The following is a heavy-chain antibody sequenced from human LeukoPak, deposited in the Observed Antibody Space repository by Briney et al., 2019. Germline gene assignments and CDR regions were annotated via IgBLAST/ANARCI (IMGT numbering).Heavy chain of an antibody. D-gene: IGHD6-19*01. CDR1: GFTVSSNY. J-gene: IGHJ4*02. Sequence: PGGSLRLSCAASGFTVSSNYMSWVRQAPGKGLEWVSLIYSGDNTYYADSVKGRFTISRDNSKNTLYLQMNSLTAEDTAVYYCATRSVAGSWSASDYWGQGTLVTVSS. CDR2: IYSGDNT. V-gene: IGHV3-53*01. CDR3: ATRSVAGSWSASDY.